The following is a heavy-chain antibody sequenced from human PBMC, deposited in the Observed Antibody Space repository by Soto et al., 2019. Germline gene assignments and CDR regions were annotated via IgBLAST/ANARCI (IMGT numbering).Heavy chain of an antibody. Sequence: EVQLLESGGGVVQPGGSLRLSCAASGFTFRNFVMSWVRQAPGKGLEWVSAIRATGGQTFYADYVKGRFTISRDNSKNILYLQIDRLGDEGTALYFRAQDRRGGVVRPAHDPRGQGTLVTVSS. J-gene: IGHJ5*02. CDR1: GFTFRNFV. CDR3: AQDRRGGVVRPAHDP. D-gene: IGHD2-21*01. V-gene: IGHV3-23*01. CDR2: IRATGGQT.